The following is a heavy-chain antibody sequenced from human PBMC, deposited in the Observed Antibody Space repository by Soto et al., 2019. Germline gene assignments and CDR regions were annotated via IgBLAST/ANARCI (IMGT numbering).Heavy chain of an antibody. Sequence: GGSLRLSCAASGFTFDSYSMNWVRQAPGKGLEWVSYISSSSSTIYYTDSVKGRFTIPRKNAKNSLFLKLNSLRDEDTSFYYCARDPSLAVALQTHLDYWGQETLVTFSS. CDR3: ARDPSLAVALQTHLDY. CDR1: GFTFDSYS. CDR2: ISSSSSTI. V-gene: IGHV3-48*02. D-gene: IGHD6-19*01. J-gene: IGHJ4*02.